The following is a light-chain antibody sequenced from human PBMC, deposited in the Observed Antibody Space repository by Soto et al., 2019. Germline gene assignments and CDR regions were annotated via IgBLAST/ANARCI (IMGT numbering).Light chain of an antibody. V-gene: IGKV3-15*01. CDR1: QSVSSN. J-gene: IGKJ2*01. Sequence: EIVMTQSPATLSVSPGERATLSCRASQSVSSNFAWYQQKPGQASRLLIYGASTRATGIPARFSGSGSGTECTLTISSLQSEDFAVYYCQQYNNWPYTFGQGTKLEIK. CDR2: GAS. CDR3: QQYNNWPYT.